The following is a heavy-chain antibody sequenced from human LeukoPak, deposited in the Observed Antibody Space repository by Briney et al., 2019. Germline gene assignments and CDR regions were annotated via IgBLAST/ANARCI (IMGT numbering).Heavy chain of an antibody. CDR1: GGLISSGSYY. Sequence: SETLSLTCTVSGGLISSGSYYWSWIRQPAGKGLEWIGRIYSSGSTNYNPALRSRLTISVDTSKNQFSLKLSSVTAADTAVYYCASTICISTSCYPGVVDYWGQGTLVTVSS. D-gene: IGHD2-2*01. J-gene: IGHJ4*02. V-gene: IGHV4-61*02. CDR3: ASTICISTSCYPGVVDY. CDR2: IYSSGST.